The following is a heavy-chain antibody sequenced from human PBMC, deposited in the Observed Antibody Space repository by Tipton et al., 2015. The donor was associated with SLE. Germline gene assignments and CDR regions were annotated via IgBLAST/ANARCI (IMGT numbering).Heavy chain of an antibody. CDR1: GFTFADYG. Sequence: SLRLSCTTSGFTFADYGLSWVRQAPGKGLEWVGFIGVKAYGETTQYAASVKGRFTISRDDSQSIAYLQMNSLRAEDTAMYYCARDGVKGVVPIFDYWGQGTLVTVSS. J-gene: IGHJ4*02. D-gene: IGHD3-3*01. CDR2: IGVKAYGETT. CDR3: ARDGVKGVVPIFDY. V-gene: IGHV3-49*04.